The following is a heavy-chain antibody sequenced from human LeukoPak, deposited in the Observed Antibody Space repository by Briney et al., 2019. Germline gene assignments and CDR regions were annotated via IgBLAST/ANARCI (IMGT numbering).Heavy chain of an antibody. Sequence: SETLSLTCSVSGGSISTYYWNWIRQPPGKGLEWIGYFSYSGSTNYNPSLKSRVTISVDTSKNQFSLKLSSVTAADTAVYYCASSVEGYYYYYMDVWGRGATVTISS. V-gene: IGHV4-59*01. D-gene: IGHD3-3*01. CDR2: FSYSGST. CDR1: GGSISTYY. J-gene: IGHJ6*03. CDR3: ASSVEGYYYYYMDV.